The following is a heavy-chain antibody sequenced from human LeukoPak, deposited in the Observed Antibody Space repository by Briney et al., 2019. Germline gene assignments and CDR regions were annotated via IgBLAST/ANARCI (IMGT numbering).Heavy chain of an antibody. CDR2: IYYSGST. D-gene: IGHD2-15*01. V-gene: IGHV4-31*03. CDR1: GGSISSGGYY. CDR3: ATNSGGSCYSKTPCSYESDP. J-gene: IGHJ5*02. Sequence: SETLSLTCTVSGGSISSGGYYWSWIRQHPGKGLEWIGYIYYSGSTYYNPSLKSRVTISVDTPKNQFSLRLSSVTAADTAVYYCATNSGGSCYSKTPCSYESDPWGQGTLVTVSS.